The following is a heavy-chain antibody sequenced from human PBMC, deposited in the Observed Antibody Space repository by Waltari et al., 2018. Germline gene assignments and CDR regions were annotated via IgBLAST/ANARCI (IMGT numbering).Heavy chain of an antibody. CDR3: ARGAYCGGDCYAFDY. D-gene: IGHD2-21*01. J-gene: IGHJ4*02. Sequence: EVQLVESGGGLVQPGGSLRLSCAASGFTFSSYWMSWVRQAPGKGLEWVANIKQDGSEKYYVDSVKGRFTISRDNAKNSLYLQMNSLRAEDTAVYYCARGAYCGGDCYAFDYWGQGTLVIVSS. V-gene: IGHV3-7*01. CDR1: GFTFSSYW. CDR2: IKQDGSEK.